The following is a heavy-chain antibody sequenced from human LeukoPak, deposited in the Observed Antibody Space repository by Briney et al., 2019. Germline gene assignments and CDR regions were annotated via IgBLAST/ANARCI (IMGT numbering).Heavy chain of an antibody. CDR1: GYSFSNYG. J-gene: IGHJ6*02. CDR3: ATHSGSYTGGWYYGMDV. V-gene: IGHV1-18*01. CDR2: ISAYNGNT. D-gene: IGHD1-26*01. Sequence: ASVKVSCKASGYSFSNYGITWVRQAPGQGLEWMGWISAYNGNTNYAQKFQGRVTMTRDTSTSTAYMELRSLRSEDTAVYYCATHSGSYTGGWYYGMDVWGQGTTVTVSS.